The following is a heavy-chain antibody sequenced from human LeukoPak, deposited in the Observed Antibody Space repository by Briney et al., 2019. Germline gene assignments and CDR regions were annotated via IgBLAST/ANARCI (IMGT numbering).Heavy chain of an antibody. CDR2: INHSGST. J-gene: IGHJ5*02. Sequence: NPSETLSLTCAVYGGSFSGYYWSWIRQPPGKGLEWIGEINHSGSTNYNPSLKSRVTISVDTSKNQFSLKLSSVTAADTAVYYCARGRTDNWFDPWGQGTLVTVSS. CDR1: GGSFSGYY. V-gene: IGHV4-34*01. CDR3: ARGRTDNWFDP. D-gene: IGHD1/OR15-1a*01.